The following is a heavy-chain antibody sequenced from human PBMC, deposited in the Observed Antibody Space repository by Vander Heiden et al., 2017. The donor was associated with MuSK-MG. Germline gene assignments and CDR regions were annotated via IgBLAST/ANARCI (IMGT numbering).Heavy chain of an antibody. Sequence: EVQLVQSGAEVKKPGDSLKISCKGSGNRFTSYWIGWVRQMPGKGLEWMGIIYPGDSDTRYSPSFRGQVTISADKSINTAYLQWSSLKASDTAMYYCAAHSSAWYGNSFDYWGQGALVTVSS. V-gene: IGHV5-51*03. CDR1: GNRFTSYW. CDR2: IYPGDSDT. D-gene: IGHD6-19*01. J-gene: IGHJ4*02. CDR3: AAHSSAWYGNSFDY.